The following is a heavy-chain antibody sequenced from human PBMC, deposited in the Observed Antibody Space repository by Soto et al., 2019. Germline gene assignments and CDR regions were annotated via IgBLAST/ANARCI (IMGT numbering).Heavy chain of an antibody. J-gene: IGHJ4*02. D-gene: IGHD5-18*01. CDR2: IYYSGST. CDR3: AREERIQLWSFDY. V-gene: IGHV4-61*01. CDR1: GGSVSSGSYY. Sequence: QVQLQESGPGLVKPSETLSLTCTVSGGSVSSGSYYWSWIRQPPGKGLEWIGYIYYSGSTNYNPSLKNRVTISVDTSKNQFSLKLSSVTAADTAVYYCAREERIQLWSFDYWGQGTLVTVSS.